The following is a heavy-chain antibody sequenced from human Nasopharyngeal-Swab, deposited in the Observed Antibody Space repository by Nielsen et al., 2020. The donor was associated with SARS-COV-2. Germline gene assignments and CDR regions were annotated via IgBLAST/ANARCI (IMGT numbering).Heavy chain of an antibody. Sequence: GGSLRLSCKGSGYSFTSYWIGWVRQMPGKGLEWMGIIYPGDSDTRYSPSFQGQVTISADKSISTAYLQWSSLKASDTAMYYCARTGGTHYDILTGYDYYCYYMDVWGKGTTVTVSS. CDR2: IYPGDSDT. CDR1: GYSFTSYW. V-gene: IGHV5-51*01. D-gene: IGHD3-9*01. CDR3: ARTGGTHYDILTGYDYYCYYMDV. J-gene: IGHJ6*03.